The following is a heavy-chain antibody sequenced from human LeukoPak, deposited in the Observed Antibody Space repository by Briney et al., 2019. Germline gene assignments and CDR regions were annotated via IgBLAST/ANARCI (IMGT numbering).Heavy chain of an antibody. CDR2: ISWDGARA. V-gene: IGHV3-9*01. Sequence: PGGSLRLSCSASGFIFDDYAMQSVRQGPGRGLEWVSGISWDGARAGYADSVRGRFTISRDNTKNSLYLQMHSLKTEDTALYYCARGQGGSGTYYNNWFDLWGRGTLVTVSA. CDR1: GFIFDDYA. J-gene: IGHJ5*02. CDR3: ARGQGGSGTYYNNWFDL. D-gene: IGHD3-10*01.